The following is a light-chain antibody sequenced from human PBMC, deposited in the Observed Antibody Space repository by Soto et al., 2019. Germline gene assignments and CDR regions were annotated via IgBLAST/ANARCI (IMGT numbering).Light chain of an antibody. Sequence: DIQMTQSPSSLSASVGDRVTITCRASQGIRNYLAWYQQKPGKVPKLLIYTPSILQSGVPSRFSGSGSGTDFTLTISSLQPEDVATYYCQNYNSAPQLTFGGGTKVEIK. CDR2: TPS. J-gene: IGKJ4*01. CDR3: QNYNSAPQLT. V-gene: IGKV1-27*01. CDR1: QGIRNY.